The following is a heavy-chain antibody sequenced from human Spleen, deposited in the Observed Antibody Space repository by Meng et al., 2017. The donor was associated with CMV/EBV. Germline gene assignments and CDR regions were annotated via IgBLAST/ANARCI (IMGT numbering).Heavy chain of an antibody. CDR3: GKTVTTTYNWFDP. J-gene: IGHJ5*02. Sequence: GSGGSNNSNDWWSWVRQPPGKGREWSGEIYRSGNTNYNPSLKSRVAISVDKSKNQFSLKLTSVTAADTAVYYCGKTVTTTYNWFDPWGQGTLVTVSS. CDR1: GGSNNSNDW. CDR2: IYRSGNT. D-gene: IGHD4-11*01. V-gene: IGHV4-4*02.